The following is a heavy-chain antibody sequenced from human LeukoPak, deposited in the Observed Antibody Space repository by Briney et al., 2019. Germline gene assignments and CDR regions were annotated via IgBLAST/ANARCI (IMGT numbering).Heavy chain of an antibody. J-gene: IGHJ5*02. CDR1: GFTFSSYW. D-gene: IGHD3-22*01. V-gene: IGHV3-7*04. CDR3: ARGEYYYDSSGYYPGFDP. CDR2: IKQDESEK. Sequence: GGSLRLSCAASGFTFSSYWMSWVRQAPGEGLEWVANIKQDESEKYYVDSVKGRFTISRDNAKNSLYLQMNSLRAEDTAVYYCARGEYYYDSSGYYPGFDPWGQGTLVTVSS.